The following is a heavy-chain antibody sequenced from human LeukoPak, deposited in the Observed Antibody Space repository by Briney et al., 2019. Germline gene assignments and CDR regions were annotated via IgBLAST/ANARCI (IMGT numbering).Heavy chain of an antibody. Sequence: GGSLRLSCAASGFTFSSYAMHWVRQAQAEGLGREAVISYDGSNKYYADSVKGRFTISRDNSKNTLYLQMNSLRAEGTAVYYCARSPYYYDSNFDYWGQGTLVTVSS. V-gene: IGHV3-30-3*01. CDR3: ARSPYYYDSNFDY. J-gene: IGHJ4*02. CDR2: ISYDGSNK. D-gene: IGHD3-22*01. CDR1: GFTFSSYA.